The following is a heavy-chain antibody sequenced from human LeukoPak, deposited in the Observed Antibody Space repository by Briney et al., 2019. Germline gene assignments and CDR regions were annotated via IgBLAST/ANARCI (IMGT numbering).Heavy chain of an antibody. Sequence: PGGPLRLSCVASGLTFRNYAISWVRQAPGEGLEWVSTITSSRTTYYAASVTGRFTISRDNSQGTVSLQMNSLRVEDTAIYYCAKVYGDYYYYFDFWGQGTLVTISS. D-gene: IGHD4-17*01. CDR3: AKVYGDYYYYFDF. V-gene: IGHV3-23*01. CDR1: GLTFRNYA. CDR2: ITSSRTT. J-gene: IGHJ4*02.